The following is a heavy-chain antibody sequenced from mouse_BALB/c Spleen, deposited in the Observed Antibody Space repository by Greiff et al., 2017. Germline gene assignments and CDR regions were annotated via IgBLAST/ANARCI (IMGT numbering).Heavy chain of an antibody. D-gene: IGHD4-1*01. CDR3: AREDWDVFAY. V-gene: IGHV3-6*02. Sequence: EVQVVESGPGLVKPSQSLSLTCSVTGYSITSGYYWNWIRQFPGNKLEWMGYISYDGSNNYNPSLKNRISITRDTSKNQFFLKLNSVTTEDTATYYCAREDWDVFAYWGQGTLVTVSA. CDR1: GYSITSGYY. CDR2: ISYDGSN. J-gene: IGHJ3*01.